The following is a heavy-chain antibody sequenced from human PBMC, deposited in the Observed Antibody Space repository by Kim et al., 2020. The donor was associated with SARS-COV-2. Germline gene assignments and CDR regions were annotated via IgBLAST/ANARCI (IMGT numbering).Heavy chain of an antibody. J-gene: IGHJ5*02. Sequence: YADSVKGRFTISRHNSKNTLYRQMNSLRAEETAVYYCARDSGSGETWFDPWGHGTLVTVSS. V-gene: IGHV3-53*04. CDR3: ARDSGSGETWFDP. D-gene: IGHD3-10*01.